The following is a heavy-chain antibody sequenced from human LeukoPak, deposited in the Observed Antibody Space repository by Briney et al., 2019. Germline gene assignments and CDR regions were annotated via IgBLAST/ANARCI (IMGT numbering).Heavy chain of an antibody. CDR1: GDSISSYY. J-gene: IGHJ5*02. D-gene: IGHD5-12*01. CDR3: ARGGGSGYDGEFDP. V-gene: IGHV4-59*01. CDR2: IYYSGST. Sequence: TPSETLSLTCAVSGDSISSYYWSWIRQPPGKGLEWIGYIYYSGSTNYNPSLKSRVTISVDTSKNQFSLKLSSVTAADTAVYYCARGGGSGYDGEFDPWGQGTLVTVSS.